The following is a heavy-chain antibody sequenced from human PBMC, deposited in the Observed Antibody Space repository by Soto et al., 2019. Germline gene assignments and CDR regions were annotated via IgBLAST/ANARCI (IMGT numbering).Heavy chain of an antibody. CDR3: TKDADTRLKTGFGS. V-gene: IGHV3-30*18. CDR1: GFSFRTYG. D-gene: IGHD1-1*01. CDR2: ISYDGGDK. J-gene: IGHJ4*02. Sequence: GRSLRLSCASSGFSFRTYGIHCARQAPGKGLEWVTFISYDGGDKYYAGSVEGRFSIYRDNSRDTVYLQMSSLRLEDKAVYYCTKDADTRLKTGFGSWGKGTLVTVSS.